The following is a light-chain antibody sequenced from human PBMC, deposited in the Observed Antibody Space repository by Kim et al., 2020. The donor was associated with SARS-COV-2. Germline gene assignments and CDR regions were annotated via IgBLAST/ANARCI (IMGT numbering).Light chain of an antibody. CDR1: QSVYTY. CDR3: QQRSSCPLT. J-gene: IGKJ4*01. CDR2: EAS. Sequence: EIVLTQSPATLSLSPGERATLSCRASQSVYTYLAWYQQRPGQPPRVHIYEASNRATGIPVRFSDSGSGTDFTLTISSLESEDSAVYYCQQRSSCPLTFGGGTKVELK. V-gene: IGKV3-11*01.